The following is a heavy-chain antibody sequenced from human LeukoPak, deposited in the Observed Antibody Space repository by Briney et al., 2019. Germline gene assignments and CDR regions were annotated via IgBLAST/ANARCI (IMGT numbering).Heavy chain of an antibody. CDR3: ARDIVNLPDEDFG. CDR1: GASFNSYY. D-gene: IGHD2-2*01. CDR2: SHTSGST. V-gene: IGHV4-4*07. Sequence: SETLSLTCTVSGASFNSYYWSWLRQPAGKGLEWIGRSHTSGSTDYSPSLQSRVTISIDTSQKQFSLNLISVTAADTAVYYCARDIVNLPDEDFGWGQGTLVTVSS. J-gene: IGHJ4*02.